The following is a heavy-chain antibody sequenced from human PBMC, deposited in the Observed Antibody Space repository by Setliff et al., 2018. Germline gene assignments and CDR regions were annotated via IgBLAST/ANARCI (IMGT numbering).Heavy chain of an antibody. CDR2: IYIGGSA. D-gene: IGHD6-19*01. V-gene: IGHV4-4*07. Sequence: SETLSLTCTVSGGSISSYYWSWIRQPAGKGLEWIGHIYIGGSANYNPSLKSRVTMSIXXSKNQFSXXXXXXXAADMAVYYCAREQWLDPPGYYYMDVWAKGTTVTVSS. CDR1: GGSISSYY. CDR3: AREQWLDPPGYYYMDV. J-gene: IGHJ6*03.